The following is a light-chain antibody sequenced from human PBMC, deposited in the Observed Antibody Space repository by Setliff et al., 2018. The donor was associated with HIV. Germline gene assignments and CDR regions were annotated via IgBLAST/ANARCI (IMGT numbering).Light chain of an antibody. Sequence: QSVLAQPASVSGPPGQSITIACTGSSSDVGYYESVSWYQHHLGEVPKLIIYDVTKRPSGVSSRFSGSKSGNTASLTISGLHSEDEADYYCCSFVGSDSWMFGGGTKVTVL. V-gene: IGLV2-23*02. CDR2: DVT. CDR1: SSDVGYYES. J-gene: IGLJ3*02. CDR3: CSFVGSDSWM.